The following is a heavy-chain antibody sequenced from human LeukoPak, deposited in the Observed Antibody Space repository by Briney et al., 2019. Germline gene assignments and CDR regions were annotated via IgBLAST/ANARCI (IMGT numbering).Heavy chain of an antibody. CDR2: ISYDGSKK. Sequence: GGSLRLSCAASGFTFSNYAMLWVRQAPGKGLEWVAVISYDGSKKDYADSEKGRFTISRDNSKNTLYLQMNSLRAEDTAVYYCARRAGDYSHPYDYWGQGILVTVSS. V-gene: IGHV3-30*14. D-gene: IGHD3-22*01. CDR3: ARRAGDYSHPYDY. J-gene: IGHJ4*02. CDR1: GFTFSNYA.